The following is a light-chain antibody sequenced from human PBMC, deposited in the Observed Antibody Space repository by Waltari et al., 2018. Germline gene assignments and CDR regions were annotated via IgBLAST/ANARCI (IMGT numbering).Light chain of an antibody. Sequence: SYELTLPPSVSVSPGQTARITCSGDALPKKNAYWYQQKSGQAPVQVIYEDLKRPSGIPERFSGSSSGTMVTLTISGAQVEDEADYYCYSTDSSGNVQVFGGGTKLTVL. CDR1: ALPKKN. V-gene: IGLV3-10*01. CDR3: YSTDSSGNVQV. J-gene: IGLJ2*01. CDR2: EDL.